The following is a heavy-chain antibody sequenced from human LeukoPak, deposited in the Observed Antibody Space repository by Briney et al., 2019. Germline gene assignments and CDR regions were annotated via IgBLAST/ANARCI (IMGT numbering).Heavy chain of an antibody. CDR3: ARDRQRGEQWIISFDY. CDR1: GYRFTTYG. Sequence: ASVKVSCKASGYRFTTYGISWVRQAPGQGLEWMGWISADNGNTNYAQKFQGRVTMTRDTSTSTVYMELRSLRSDDTAVYYCARDRQRGEQWIISFDYWGQGTLVTVSS. CDR2: ISADNGNT. D-gene: IGHD6-19*01. V-gene: IGHV1-18*01. J-gene: IGHJ4*02.